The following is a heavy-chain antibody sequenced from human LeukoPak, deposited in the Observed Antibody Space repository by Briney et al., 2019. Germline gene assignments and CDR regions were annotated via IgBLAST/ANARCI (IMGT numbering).Heavy chain of an antibody. J-gene: IGHJ4*02. CDR1: GFTFSSYA. CDR3: ARVTYYYDSSGYYSHLYYFDY. CDR2: ISYDGSNK. V-gene: IGHV3-30-3*01. Sequence: GGSLRLSCAASGFTFSSYAMHWVRQAPGKGLEWVAVISYDGSNKYYADSVKGRFTISRDNSKNTLYPQMNSLRAEDTAVYYCARVTYYYDSSGYYSHLYYFDYWGQGTLVTVSS. D-gene: IGHD3-22*01.